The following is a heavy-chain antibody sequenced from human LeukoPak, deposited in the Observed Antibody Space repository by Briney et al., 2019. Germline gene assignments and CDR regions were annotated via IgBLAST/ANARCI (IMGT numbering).Heavy chain of an antibody. J-gene: IGHJ6*03. V-gene: IGHV1-24*01. D-gene: IGHD3-10*01. Sequence: ASVKVSCKVSGYTLTELSMHWVRQAPGKGLEWMGGFDPEDGETIYAQKFQGRVTMTEDTSTDTAYMELSRLRSDDTAVYYCARDAGFGELLYYYYYYMDVWGKGTTVTISS. CDR3: ARDAGFGELLYYYYYYMDV. CDR2: FDPEDGET. CDR1: GYTLTELS.